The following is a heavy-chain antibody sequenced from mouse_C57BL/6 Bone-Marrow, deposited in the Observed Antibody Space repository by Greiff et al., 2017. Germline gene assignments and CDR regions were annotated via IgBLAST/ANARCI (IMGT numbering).Heavy chain of an antibody. V-gene: IGHV3-1*01. Sequence: EVQGVESGPGMVKPSQSLSLTCTVTGYSITSGYDWHWIRHFPGNKLEWMGYISYSGSTNYNPSLKSRISITHDTSKNHFFLKLNSVTTEDTATYYCARDYSSSPYWYCDVWGTGTTVTVSS. J-gene: IGHJ1*03. CDR3: ARDYSSSPYWYCDV. D-gene: IGHD1-1*01. CDR2: ISYSGST. CDR1: GYSITSGYD.